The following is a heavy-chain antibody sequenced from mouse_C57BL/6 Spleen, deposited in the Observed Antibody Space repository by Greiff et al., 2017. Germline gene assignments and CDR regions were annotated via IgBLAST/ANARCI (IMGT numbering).Heavy chain of an antibody. CDR1: GYTFTSYG. D-gene: IGHD1-1*01. J-gene: IGHJ2*01. CDR2: IYPRSGNT. Sequence: QVQLQQSGAELARPGASVKLSCKASGYTFTSYGISWVKQRTGQGLEWIGEIYPRSGNTYYNEKFKGKATLTADKSSSTAYMELRSLTSEDSAVXFCARRGGTTVVAKDDYWGQGTTLTVSS. V-gene: IGHV1-81*01. CDR3: ARRGGTTVVAKDDY.